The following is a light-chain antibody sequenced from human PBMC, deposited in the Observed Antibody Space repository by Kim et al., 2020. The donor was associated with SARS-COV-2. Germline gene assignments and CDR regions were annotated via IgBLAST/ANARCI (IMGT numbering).Light chain of an antibody. CDR2: DTS. V-gene: IGKV3-11*01. J-gene: IGKJ2*01. Sequence: TLSLSPGERATLSCRASQTVRTSFAWYQHKPGQAPRLLIYDTSNRATGIPAKFSGSGSGTDFTLTISSLEPADSAVYYCQQRANWLFGQGTKLEI. CDR3: QQRANWL. CDR1: QTVRTS.